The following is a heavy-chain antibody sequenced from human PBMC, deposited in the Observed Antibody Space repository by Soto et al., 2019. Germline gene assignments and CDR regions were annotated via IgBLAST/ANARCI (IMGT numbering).Heavy chain of an antibody. V-gene: IGHV5-10-1*01. CDR3: ARTSMQSRGYSYGHGGMDV. CDR1: GYSFTIYW. CDR2: IDPSDSYT. J-gene: IGHJ6*02. Sequence: RGESLKISCKGSGYSFTIYWISWVRQMPGKGLEWMGRIDPSDSYTNYSPSFQGHVTISADKSISTAYLQWSSLKASDTAMYYCARTSMQSRGYSYGHGGMDVWGQGTTVTVSS. D-gene: IGHD5-18*01.